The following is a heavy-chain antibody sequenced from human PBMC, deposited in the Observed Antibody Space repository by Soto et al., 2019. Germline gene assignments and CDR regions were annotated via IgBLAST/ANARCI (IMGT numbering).Heavy chain of an antibody. J-gene: IGHJ4*02. V-gene: IGHV4-30-4*01. CDR2: VFYSGAT. D-gene: IGHD3-10*01. CDR1: GGPIKTGDYY. CDR3: ARAGFSYGHLLF. Sequence: ASETLSLTCNVSGGPIKTGDYYWNWIRQRPGKGLEWIGYVFYSGATNYSPSLKSRAAISMDTSKNQFSLSLTSVTAADTAVYYCARAGFSYGHLLFWGQGIRVTVSS.